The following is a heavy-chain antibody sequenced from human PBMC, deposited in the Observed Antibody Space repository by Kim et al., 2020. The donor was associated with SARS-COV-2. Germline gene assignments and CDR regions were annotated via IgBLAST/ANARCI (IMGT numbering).Heavy chain of an antibody. V-gene: IGHV5-51*01. CDR3: ARQGSSSSPDYYYGMDV. CDR1: GYSFTSYW. J-gene: IGHJ6*02. Sequence: GESLKISCKGSGYSFTSYWIGWVRQMPGKGLEWMGIIYPGDSDTRYSPSFQGQVTISADKSISTAYLQWSSLKASDTAMYYCARQGSSSSPDYYYGMDVWGQGTTVTVSS. CDR2: IYPGDSDT. D-gene: IGHD6-6*01.